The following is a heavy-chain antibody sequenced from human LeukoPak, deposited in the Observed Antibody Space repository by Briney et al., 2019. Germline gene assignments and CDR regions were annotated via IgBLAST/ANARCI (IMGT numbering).Heavy chain of an antibody. CDR3: ARDRRHSFHGGDDY. J-gene: IGHJ4*02. CDR2: ISSSSSTI. D-gene: IGHD3-10*01. V-gene: IGHV3-48*02. CDR1: GFTFSSYS. Sequence: PGGSLRLSCAASGFTFSSYSMNWVRQAPGKGLEWVSYISSSSSTIYYADSVKGRFTISRDNAKNSLYLQMNSLRDEDTAVYYCARDRRHSFHGGDDYWGQGTLVTVSS.